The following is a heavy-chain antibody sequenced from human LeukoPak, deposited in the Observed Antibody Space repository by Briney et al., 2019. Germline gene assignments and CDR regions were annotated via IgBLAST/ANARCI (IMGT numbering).Heavy chain of an antibody. CDR1: GFTFNTYW. Sequence: PGGSLRLSCAASGFTFNTYWMHWIRQAPGKGLEWVSRIKTDGSSTTYADSVKGRFTISRDNAKSTLYLQMNSLRAEDTAVYYCARAYHADSSGWGYWGQGTLVTVSS. CDR3: ARAYHADSSGWGY. D-gene: IGHD3-22*01. V-gene: IGHV3-74*01. J-gene: IGHJ4*02. CDR2: IKTDGSST.